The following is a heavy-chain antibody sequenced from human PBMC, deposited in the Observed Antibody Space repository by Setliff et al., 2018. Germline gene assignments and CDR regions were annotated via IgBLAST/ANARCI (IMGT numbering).Heavy chain of an antibody. CDR2: INHSGDT. V-gene: IGHV4-34*01. J-gene: IGHJ6*03. CDR1: GGSFSTYF. Sequence: SETLSLTCAVYGGSFSTYFWGWIRQPPGKGLEWIGEINHSGDTNYNPSLKSRVTISADTSKSQFSLNLTSVTAADTAVYYCAWEQFVPFRDYYMDVWGKGTTVTVSS. CDR3: AWEQFVPFRDYYMDV. D-gene: IGHD6-6*01.